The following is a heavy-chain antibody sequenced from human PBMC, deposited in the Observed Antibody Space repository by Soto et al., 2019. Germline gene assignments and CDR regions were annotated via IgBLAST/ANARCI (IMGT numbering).Heavy chain of an antibody. CDR2: IVPSDSYT. D-gene: IGHD2-2*01. J-gene: IGHJ5*02. CDR1: GDIFNSYW. V-gene: IGHV5-10-1*01. CDR3: AIYQLRSTNWFDP. Sequence: PGESLKISCKGSGDIFNSYWIAWVRQMPGKGLEWMGRIVPSDSYTVYSPSFQGHVTISADKFINTAYLQWSSLKASDTAIYYCAIYQLRSTNWFDPWGQGTLVTV.